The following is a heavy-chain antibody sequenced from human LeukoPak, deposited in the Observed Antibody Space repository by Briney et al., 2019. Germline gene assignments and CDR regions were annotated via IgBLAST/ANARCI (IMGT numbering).Heavy chain of an antibody. V-gene: IGHV3-23*01. CDR2: ISGSGGST. D-gene: IGHD6-19*01. CDR1: GFTFSGYA. J-gene: IGHJ6*02. CDR3: AKDSSGWFGPDYYYYYGMDV. Sequence: PGGSLRLSCAASGFTFSGYAMSWVRQAPGKGLEWVSAISGSGGSTYYADSVKGRFTISRDNSKNTLYLQMNSLRAEDTAVYYCAKDSSGWFGPDYYYYYGMDVWGQGTTVTVSS.